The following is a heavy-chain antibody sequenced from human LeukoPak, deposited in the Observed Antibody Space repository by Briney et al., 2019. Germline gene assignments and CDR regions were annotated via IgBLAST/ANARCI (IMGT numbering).Heavy chain of an antibody. D-gene: IGHD6-19*01. CDR2: MHYSGST. CDR3: CGSGWFAGPFGY. J-gene: IGHJ4*02. V-gene: IGHV4-39*07. Sequence: PSETLSLTCTVSGDSISSSGYYWGWIRQPPGKGLEWIGSMHYSGSTYYNPSLNSRVTISVDTSKNQFSLKLTSVTAADTAVYYCCGSGWFAGPFGYWGQGALVTVSS. CDR1: GDSISSSGYY.